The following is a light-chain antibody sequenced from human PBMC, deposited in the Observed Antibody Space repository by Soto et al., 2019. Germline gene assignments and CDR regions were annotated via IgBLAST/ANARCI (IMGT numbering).Light chain of an antibody. CDR2: GNS. CDR1: SSNIGAGYD. Sequence: QSVLTQPPSVSGAPGQRVTISCTGSSSNIGAGYDVHWYQQLPGTAPKLLIYGNSNRPSGVPDRFSGSKSGTSASLAITGRQAEDEADYSCQSYDSCLSVIFGGGTKLTVL. J-gene: IGLJ2*01. V-gene: IGLV1-40*01. CDR3: QSYDSCLSVI.